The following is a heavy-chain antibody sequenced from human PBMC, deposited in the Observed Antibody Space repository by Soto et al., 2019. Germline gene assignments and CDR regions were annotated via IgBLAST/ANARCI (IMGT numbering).Heavy chain of an antibody. V-gene: IGHV3-33*01. J-gene: IGHJ4*02. CDR2: IWYDGSNK. CDR3: AREGVVAGSPDF. Sequence: GESLKISCAASGFIFSNYGLHWVRQAPCKGLEWVALIWYDGSNKYYADSVKGRFIVSRDNTNHTVYLQLNRLTADDTAMYYCAREGVVAGSPDFWGPGTLVTVSS. D-gene: IGHD6-19*01. CDR1: GFIFSNYG.